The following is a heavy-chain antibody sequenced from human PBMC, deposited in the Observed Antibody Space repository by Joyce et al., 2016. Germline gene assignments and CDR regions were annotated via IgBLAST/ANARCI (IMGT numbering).Heavy chain of an antibody. CDR1: GFTFNSFA. J-gene: IGHJ1*01. V-gene: IGHV3-30*18. Sequence: QFQLVESGGRVVQTGRSLRLSCRASGFTFNSFAMHWVRQAPGKGMEWVAVISHDAERQFYGESSKGRFTISRDNYKNTLDRQMNSLRVEYTAVYYCAKGALADQLLPPADLWGQGTLVTVSS. CDR3: AKGALADQLLPPADL. CDR2: ISHDAERQ. D-gene: IGHD1-1*01.